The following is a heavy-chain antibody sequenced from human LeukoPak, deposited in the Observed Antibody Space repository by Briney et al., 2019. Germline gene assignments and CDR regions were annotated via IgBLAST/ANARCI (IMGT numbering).Heavy chain of an antibody. Sequence: GGSLRLSCAASGFTFSSYSMNWVRQAPGKGLEWVSSISSSSSYIYYADSVKGRFTISRDNAKNSLYLQMNSLRAEDTAVYYCARERELGEIGMDVWGQGTTVTVSS. CDR3: ARERELGEIGMDV. CDR2: ISSSSSYI. V-gene: IGHV3-21*01. CDR1: GFTFSSYS. J-gene: IGHJ6*02. D-gene: IGHD7-27*01.